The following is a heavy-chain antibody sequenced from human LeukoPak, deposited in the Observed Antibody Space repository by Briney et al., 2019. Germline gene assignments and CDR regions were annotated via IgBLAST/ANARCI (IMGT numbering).Heavy chain of an antibody. V-gene: IGHV3-30*02. Sequence: GGSLRLSCAASGFTFSSYGMHWVRQAPGKGLEWVTFIRYDGSNKYYADSVKGRFTISRDNSKITLYLQMNSLRPEDTAVYYCARGGKIPLVGTRSSQYFQHWGQGTLVTVSS. J-gene: IGHJ1*01. CDR3: ARGGKIPLVGTRSSQYFQH. D-gene: IGHD3-10*01. CDR1: GFTFSSYG. CDR2: IRYDGSNK.